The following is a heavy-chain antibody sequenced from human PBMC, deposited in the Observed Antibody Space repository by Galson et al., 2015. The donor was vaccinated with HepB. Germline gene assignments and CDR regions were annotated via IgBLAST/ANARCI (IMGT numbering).Heavy chain of an antibody. D-gene: IGHD4-17*01. Sequence: SLRLSCAASGFTFSTYWMNWVRQAPGKGLEWVANIKQDGSEKYYVDSVKGRFTISRDSAKNSLYLQLNSLRAEDTAVYYCTRSTVTTYYYFDSWGQGTLVTVSS. J-gene: IGHJ4*02. CDR1: GFTFSTYW. V-gene: IGHV3-7*01. CDR3: TRSTVTTYYYFDS. CDR2: IKQDGSEK.